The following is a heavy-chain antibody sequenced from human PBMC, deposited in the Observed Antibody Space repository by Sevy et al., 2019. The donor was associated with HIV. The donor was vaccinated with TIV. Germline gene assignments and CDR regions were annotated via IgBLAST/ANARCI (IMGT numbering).Heavy chain of an antibody. Sequence: GESLKISCKGSGYSFTSYWIGWVRQMPGKGLEWMGIIFPGDSDTRYSPSFQGQVTISADKSNSTAYLQWSSLKASDTAMYYCARGLGYFSGVSCYFGYWGQGTLVTVSS. CDR2: IFPGDSDT. CDR1: GYSFTSYW. D-gene: IGHD2-15*01. CDR3: ARGLGYFSGVSCYFGY. V-gene: IGHV5-51*01. J-gene: IGHJ4*02.